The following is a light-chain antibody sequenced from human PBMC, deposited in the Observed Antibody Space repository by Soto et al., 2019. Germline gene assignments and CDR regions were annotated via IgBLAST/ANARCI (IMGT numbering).Light chain of an antibody. V-gene: IGLV2-14*01. CDR1: SSDVGGYNY. J-gene: IGLJ1*01. Sequence: QSGLTQPACVSGSPGQSITISCTGTSSDVGGYNYVSWYQQHPGKAPKLMIYEVSDRPSGVSNRFSGSKSGNTASLTISGLQAEDEADYYCSSYTSSSTLEVFGTGTKVTVL. CDR2: EVS. CDR3: SSYTSSSTLEV.